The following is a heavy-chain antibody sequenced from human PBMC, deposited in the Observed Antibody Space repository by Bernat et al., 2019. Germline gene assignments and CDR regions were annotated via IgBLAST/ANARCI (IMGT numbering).Heavy chain of an antibody. CDR1: GYTFTSYD. D-gene: IGHD2-2*01. V-gene: IGHV1-8*01. CDR2: MNPNSGNT. J-gene: IGHJ5*02. Sequence: QVQLVQSGAEVKKPGASVKVSCKASGYTFTSYDINWVRQATGQGLEWMGWMNPNSGNTGYAQKFQGRVTMTRNTSISTAYMELSSLRSEDTAVYYCARGAFIVVVPAGTRPSWFDRWGQGTLFTVS. CDR3: ARGAFIVVVPAGTRPSWFDR.